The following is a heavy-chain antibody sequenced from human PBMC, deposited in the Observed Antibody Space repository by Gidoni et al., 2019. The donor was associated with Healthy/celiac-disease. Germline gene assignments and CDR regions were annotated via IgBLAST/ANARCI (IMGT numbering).Heavy chain of an antibody. CDR1: GFTFSSYG. Sequence: QVQLVESGGGVVQPGRSLRLSCAASGFTFSSYGMNWVRQAPGKGLAWVAVIWYDGSNKFYADSVKGRFTISRDNSKNTLYLQMNSLRAEDTAVYYCARDLGWHFDYWGQGTLVTVSS. D-gene: IGHD2-15*01. V-gene: IGHV3-33*01. J-gene: IGHJ4*02. CDR2: IWYDGSNK. CDR3: ARDLGWHFDY.